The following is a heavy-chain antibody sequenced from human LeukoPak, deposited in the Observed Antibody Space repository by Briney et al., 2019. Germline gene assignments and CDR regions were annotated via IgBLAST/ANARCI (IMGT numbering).Heavy chain of an antibody. J-gene: IGHJ3*02. CDR1: GFTFSSYA. CDR2: ISWNSGSI. Sequence: GGSLRLSCAASGFTFSSYAMHWVRQAPGKGLEWVSGISWNSGSIGYADSVKGRFTISRDNAKNSLYLQMNSLRAEDMALYYCAKDRYSSSSGAFDIWGQGTMVTVSS. CDR3: AKDRYSSSSGAFDI. V-gene: IGHV3-9*03. D-gene: IGHD6-6*01.